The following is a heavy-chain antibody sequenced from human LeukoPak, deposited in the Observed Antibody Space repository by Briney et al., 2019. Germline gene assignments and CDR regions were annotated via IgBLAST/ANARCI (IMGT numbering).Heavy chain of an antibody. D-gene: IGHD6-13*01. V-gene: IGHV3-23*01. CDR1: RFTFSSYG. J-gene: IGHJ4*02. Sequence: GGSLRLSCAASRFTFSSYGMSWVRQAPGKGLEWVSAVSGSGGSTYYADSVKGRFTFSRDNSKNTLYLQMNSLRAEDTAVYYCAKDGFVPPPHRSSSGRPYYFDYWGQGTLVTVSS. CDR2: VSGSGGST. CDR3: AKDGFVPPPHRSSSGRPYYFDY.